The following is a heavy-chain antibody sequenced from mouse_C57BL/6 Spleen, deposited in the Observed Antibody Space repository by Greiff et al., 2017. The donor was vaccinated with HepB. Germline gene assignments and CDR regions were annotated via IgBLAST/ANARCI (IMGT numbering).Heavy chain of an antibody. V-gene: IGHV1-82*01. J-gene: IGHJ4*01. D-gene: IGHD1-1*01. Sequence: VQLQQSGLELVKPGASVKISCKASGYAFSSSWMNWVKQRPGKGLEWIGRIYPGDGDTKYNGKFKGKGTLTADKSSSTADMQLSSLTYEDSAVYFCASDDDGSSLSMDYWVQGTSVTVSA. CDR2: IYPGDGDT. CDR3: ASDDDGSSLSMDY. CDR1: GYAFSSSW.